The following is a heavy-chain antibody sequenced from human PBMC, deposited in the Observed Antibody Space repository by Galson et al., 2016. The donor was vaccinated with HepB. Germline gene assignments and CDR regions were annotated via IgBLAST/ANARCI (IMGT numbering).Heavy chain of an antibody. CDR3: ARDYYYDSRGGFDY. Sequence: SLRLSCAASGFTFSSYSMNWVRQAPGKGLEWVAVIWFDGSKKYYGDSVEGRFTISRDDSKDTLYLQMNSLRAEDTAVYYCARDYYYDSRGGFDYWGQGTLVTVSS. J-gene: IGHJ4*02. V-gene: IGHV3-33*08. CDR2: IWFDGSKK. CDR1: GFTFSSYS. D-gene: IGHD3-22*01.